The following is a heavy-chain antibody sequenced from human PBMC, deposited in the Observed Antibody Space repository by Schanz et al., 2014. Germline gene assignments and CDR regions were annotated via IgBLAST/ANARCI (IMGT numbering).Heavy chain of an antibody. V-gene: IGHV3-21*05. J-gene: IGHJ4*01. CDR3: AREQIMAAAGLVDY. CDR2: ISSGSSYA. Sequence: EVKLVESGGGAVRPGGSLRLSCAASGFTLSSYWMHWVRQVPGKGLEWVSDISSGSSYANYADSVKGRFTISRDNAKNSLYLQMNSLRAEDTAVYYCAREQIMAAAGLVDYWGHGTLVTVSS. D-gene: IGHD6-13*01. CDR1: GFTLSSYW.